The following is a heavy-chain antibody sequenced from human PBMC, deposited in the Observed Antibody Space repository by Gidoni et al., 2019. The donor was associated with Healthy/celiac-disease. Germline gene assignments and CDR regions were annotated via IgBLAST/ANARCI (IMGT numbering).Heavy chain of an antibody. Sequence: EVQLVESGGGLVQPGGSLRLSSAASGFTFSSYSMNWVRQAPGKGLEWVAYISSSSSTIYYADSVKGRFTISRDNAKNSLYLQMNSLRAEDTAVYYCARAEYYDSSGYYQTTWGQGTLVTVSS. CDR3: ARAEYYDSSGYYQTT. J-gene: IGHJ5*02. D-gene: IGHD3-22*01. CDR2: ISSSSSTI. CDR1: GFTFSSYS. V-gene: IGHV3-48*01.